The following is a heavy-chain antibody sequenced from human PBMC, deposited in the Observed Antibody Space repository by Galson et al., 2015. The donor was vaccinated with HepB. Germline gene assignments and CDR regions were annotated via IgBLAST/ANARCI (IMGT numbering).Heavy chain of an antibody. J-gene: IGHJ6*02. Sequence: SLRLSCAASGFTFSSYWMSWVRQAPGKGLEWVANIKQDGSEKYYVDSVKGRFTISRDNAKNSLYLQINSLRAEDTAVYYCARVRAEGYYYYGMDVWGQGTTVTVSS. CDR2: IKQDGSEK. CDR3: ARVRAEGYYYYGMDV. CDR1: GFTFSSYW. V-gene: IGHV3-7*03.